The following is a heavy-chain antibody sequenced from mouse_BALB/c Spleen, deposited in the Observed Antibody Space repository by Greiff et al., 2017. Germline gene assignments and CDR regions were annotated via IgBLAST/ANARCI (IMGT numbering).Heavy chain of an antibody. CDR1: GYAFTNYL. V-gene: IGHV1-54*01. J-gene: IGHJ2*01. Sequence: VQLQQPGAELVRPGTSVKVSCKASGYAFTNYLIEWVKQRPGQGLEWIGVINPGSGGTNYNEKCKGKATLTADKSSSTAYMQLSSLTSDDSAVYFCARSGYYGSGFDYWGQGTTLTVSS. D-gene: IGHD1-1*01. CDR2: INPGSGGT. CDR3: ARSGYYGSGFDY.